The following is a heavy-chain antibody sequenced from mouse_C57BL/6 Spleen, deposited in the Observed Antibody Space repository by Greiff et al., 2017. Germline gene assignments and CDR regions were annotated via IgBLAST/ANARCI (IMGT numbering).Heavy chain of an antibody. D-gene: IGHD2-4*01. Sequence: EVQGVESGGDLVKPGGSLKLSCAASGFTFSSYGMSWVRQNPDKRLEWVANISSGGSYTYYPDSVKGRFTISRDNAKNTLYLQLSSLKSEDTAMYYCARLGDYDLDYWGQGTTLTVSS. CDR3: ARLGDYDLDY. CDR2: ISSGGSYT. J-gene: IGHJ2*01. CDR1: GFTFSSYG. V-gene: IGHV5-6*01.